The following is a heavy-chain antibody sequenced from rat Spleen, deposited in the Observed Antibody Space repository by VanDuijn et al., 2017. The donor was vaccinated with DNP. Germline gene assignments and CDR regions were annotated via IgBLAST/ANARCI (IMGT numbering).Heavy chain of an antibody. V-gene: IGHV5-17*01. CDR3: TSNPHVRTAAPFDY. D-gene: IGHD3-8*01. Sequence: EVQLVESGGGLVQPGRSLKFSCAASGFTFSDYAMAWVRQAPKKGLEWVATIIYDGSSTYYRDSVKGRFSLSRDNAKSTLYLQLNSLRSEDTATYYCTSNPHVRTAAPFDYWGQGVMVTVSS. CDR2: IIYDGSST. CDR1: GFTFSDYA. J-gene: IGHJ2*01.